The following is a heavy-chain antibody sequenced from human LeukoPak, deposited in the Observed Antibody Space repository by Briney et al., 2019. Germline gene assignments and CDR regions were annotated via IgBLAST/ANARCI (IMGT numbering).Heavy chain of an antibody. D-gene: IGHD3-22*01. CDR2: IYSGGST. CDR1: GFTVSSHY. V-gene: IGHV3-53*01. CDR3: ARDVKSPQYSYDNNVPPDAFDV. Sequence: GGSLRLSCTASGFTVSSHYMSWVRQAPGKGLEWVSIIYSGGSTYYADSVTGRFTISRDNSKNTLYLQMNSLRAEDTAVYYCARDVKSPQYSYDNNVPPDAFDVWGQGTMVTVSS. J-gene: IGHJ3*01.